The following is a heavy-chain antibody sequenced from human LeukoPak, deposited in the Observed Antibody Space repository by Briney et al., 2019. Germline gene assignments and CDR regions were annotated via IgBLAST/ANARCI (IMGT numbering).Heavy chain of an antibody. CDR2: MNPNSGNT. CDR3: AGGPCGGDGPGPIPPSNDY. Sequence: ASVKVSCKASGYTFTSYDINWVRQATGQGLEWMGWMNPNSGNTGYAQKFQGRVTMTRNTSISTAYMELSSLRSEDTAVYYCAGGPCGGDGPGPIPPSNDYWGQDTLVTVSP. CDR1: GYTFTSYD. D-gene: IGHD2-21*02. V-gene: IGHV1-8*01. J-gene: IGHJ4*02.